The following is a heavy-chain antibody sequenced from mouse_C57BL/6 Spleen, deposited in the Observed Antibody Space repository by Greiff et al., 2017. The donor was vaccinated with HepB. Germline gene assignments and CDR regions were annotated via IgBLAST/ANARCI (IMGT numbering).Heavy chain of an antibody. J-gene: IGHJ1*03. CDR3: ARDRLGYGYFDV. CDR2: ISYSGST. D-gene: IGHD2-14*01. Sequence: EVQGVESGPGMVKPSQSLSLTCTATGYSITSGYDWHWIRHFPGNKQEWMGYISYSGSTNYNPSLKSRISITHDTSKNHFFLKLNTVTTEDTATYYCARDRLGYGYFDVWGTGTTVTVSS. V-gene: IGHV3-1*01. CDR1: GYSITSGYD.